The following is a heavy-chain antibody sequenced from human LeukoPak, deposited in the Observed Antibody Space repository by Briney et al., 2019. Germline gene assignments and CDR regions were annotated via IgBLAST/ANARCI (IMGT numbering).Heavy chain of an antibody. D-gene: IGHD2-2*01. CDR3: ARDQPFRSSSTSYPNWFDP. J-gene: IGHJ5*02. Sequence: SETLSLTCTVSGGSISSGDYYWSWIRQPPGKGLEWIGYIYYSGSTYYNPSLKSRVTISVDTSKNQFSLKLSSVTAADTAVYYCARDQPFRSSSTSYPNWFDPWGQGTLVTVSS. V-gene: IGHV4-30-4*08. CDR2: IYYSGST. CDR1: GGSISSGDYY.